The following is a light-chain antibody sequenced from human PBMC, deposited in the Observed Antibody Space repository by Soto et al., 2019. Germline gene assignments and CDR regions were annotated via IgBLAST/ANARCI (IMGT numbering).Light chain of an antibody. CDR2: AAS. V-gene: IGKV1-39*01. Sequence: DIQMTQSPSSLSASVGDRVTITCRASQSISSYLNWYQQKPGKAPKLLIYAASSLQSGVPSRFSGSGSGTHFTLTISSLQPEDFATYYCQHSFSTPALTFGGGTKVDIK. CDR3: QHSFSTPALT. J-gene: IGKJ4*01. CDR1: QSISSY.